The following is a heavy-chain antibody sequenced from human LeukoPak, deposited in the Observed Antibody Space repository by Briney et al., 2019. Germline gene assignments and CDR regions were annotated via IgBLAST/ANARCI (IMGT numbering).Heavy chain of an antibody. D-gene: IGHD1-14*01. V-gene: IGHV3-21*06. J-gene: IGHJ4*02. CDR3: ATETNGRHYDY. Sequence: GGSLRLSCTASGLTFSTSGFNWVRQAPGKGLEWGASIGPTGSDRYHADSIKGRFTISRDNANNFLYLQMNSLRAEDTAVYYCATETNGRHYDYWGQGTLLTVSS. CDR2: IGPTGSDR. CDR1: GLTFSTSG.